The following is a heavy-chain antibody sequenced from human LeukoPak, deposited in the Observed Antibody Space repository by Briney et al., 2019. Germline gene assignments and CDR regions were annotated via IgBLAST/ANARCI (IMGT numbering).Heavy chain of an antibody. CDR1: GFTFSSYV. V-gene: IGHV3-30*18. J-gene: IGHJ5*02. D-gene: IGHD6-13*01. Sequence: GGSLRLSCAASGFTFSSYVMHWVRQAPGKGLEWVAVISYDGTNKYYADSVKGRFTISRDNSKNTLYLQMNSLRAEDTAVYYCAKDLYSSTWRRFDPWGQGTLVTVSS. CDR2: ISYDGTNK. CDR3: AKDLYSSTWRRFDP.